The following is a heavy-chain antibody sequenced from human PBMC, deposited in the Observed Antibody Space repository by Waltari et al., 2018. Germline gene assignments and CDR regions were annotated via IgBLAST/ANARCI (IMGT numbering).Heavy chain of an antibody. D-gene: IGHD1-7*01. CDR1: SGSFTGYH. V-gene: IGHV4-34*01. J-gene: IGHJ4*02. Sequence: QVHLQQWGAGLLKPSETLSLTCGVYSGSFTGYHWNWIRQAPGKGLEWIGDINHSGNTDYNPSLESRVTISADTSKNQFSLHLTSVTAADTAVYYCAKVWKNYRTDYWGQGTLVTVSS. CDR2: INHSGNT. CDR3: AKVWKNYRTDY.